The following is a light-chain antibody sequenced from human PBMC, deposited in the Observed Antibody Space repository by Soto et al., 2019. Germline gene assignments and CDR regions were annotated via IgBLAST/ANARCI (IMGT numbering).Light chain of an antibody. CDR3: CSKTSTITYV. CDR1: SSDIGGYNY. CDR2: EVG. V-gene: IGLV2-14*01. Sequence: QSALTQPASVSGSPGQSITISCTGTSSDIGGYNYVSWYQHHPGEAPKLVIYEVGNRPSGVSNRFSGSKSGNTASLTISGLQADDEADYYCCSKTSTITYVFGTGTKLTV. J-gene: IGLJ1*01.